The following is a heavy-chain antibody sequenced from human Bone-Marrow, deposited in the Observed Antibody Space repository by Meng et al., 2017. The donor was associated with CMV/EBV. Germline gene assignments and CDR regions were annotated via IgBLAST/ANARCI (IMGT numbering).Heavy chain of an antibody. D-gene: IGHD6-6*01. CDR2: IIPIFGTA. J-gene: IGHJ4*02. V-gene: IGHV1-69*05. Sequence: SVKVSCKASGGTSSSYAISWVRQAPGQGLEWMGGIIPIFGTANYAQKFQGRVTITTDESTSTAYMELSSLRSEDTAVYYCARHSPSTQLGRFDYWGQGTLVTVSS. CDR3: ARHSPSTQLGRFDY. CDR1: GGTSSSYA.